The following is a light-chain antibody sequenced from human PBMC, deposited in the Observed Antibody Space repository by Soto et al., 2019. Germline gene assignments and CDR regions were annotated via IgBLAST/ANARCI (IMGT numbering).Light chain of an antibody. CDR1: ESVSSIY. Sequence: ENVLPQSPGTLSGSAGHRPTLSCRASESVSSIYVAWSQQKPGQAPTLLIYGASTRATGIPDRFSGSGSGTDFTLTIDRLEPEDFAVYYCQQSLNPKTFGQGTRGDIK. CDR3: QQSLNPKT. J-gene: IGKJ1*01. V-gene: IGKV3-20*01. CDR2: GAS.